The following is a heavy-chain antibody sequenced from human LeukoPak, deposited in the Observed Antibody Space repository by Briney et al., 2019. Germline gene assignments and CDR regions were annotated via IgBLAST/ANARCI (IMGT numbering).Heavy chain of an antibody. J-gene: IGHJ4*02. V-gene: IGHV3-33*08. CDR2: IWSDGSNK. Sequence: GGSLRLSCIASGFNFGDYGVAWVRQAPGKGLEWVAAIWSDGSNKNYADSVKGRFTISRDNSKNTLYLQMNSLRTEDTAVYYCARDWAVGWGQGTLVSVSS. CDR3: ARDWAVG. CDR1: GFNFGDYG. D-gene: IGHD3-10*01.